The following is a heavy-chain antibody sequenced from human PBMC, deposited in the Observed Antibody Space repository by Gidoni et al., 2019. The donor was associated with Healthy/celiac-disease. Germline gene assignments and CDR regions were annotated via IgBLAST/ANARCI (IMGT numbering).Heavy chain of an antibody. CDR1: GFTFRSYG. V-gene: IGHV3-33*01. Sequence: QVQLVESGGGVVQPGRSLRLSCAASGFTFRSYGMHWVRQAPGKGLEWVAVIWYDGSNKYYADSVKGRFTISRDNSKNTLYLQMNSLRAEDTAVYYCAREVGSSSSSYFFDYWGQGTLVTVSS. CDR2: IWYDGSNK. CDR3: AREVGSSSSSYFFDY. J-gene: IGHJ4*02. D-gene: IGHD6-6*01.